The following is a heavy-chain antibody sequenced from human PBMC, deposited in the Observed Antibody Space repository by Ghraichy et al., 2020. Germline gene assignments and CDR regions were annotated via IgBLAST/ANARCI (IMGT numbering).Heavy chain of an antibody. J-gene: IGHJ4*02. CDR3: AGAVAGTYYFDY. CDR1: GGSISSSSYY. D-gene: IGHD6-19*01. V-gene: IGHV4-39*01. Sequence: SQTLSLTCTVSGGSISSSSYYWGWIRQPPGKGLEWIGSIYYSGSTYYNPSLKSRVTISVDTSKNQFSLKLSSVTAADTAVYYCAGAVAGTYYFDYWGQGTLVTVSS. CDR2: IYYSGST.